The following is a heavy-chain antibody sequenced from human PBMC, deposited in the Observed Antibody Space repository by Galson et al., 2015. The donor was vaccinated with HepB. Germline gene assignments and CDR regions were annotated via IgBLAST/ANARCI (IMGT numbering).Heavy chain of an antibody. CDR2: ISYDGSNK. CDR1: GFTFSRYA. D-gene: IGHD3-22*01. CDR3: ARDGTYYYDSSGYYYSYYFDY. J-gene: IGHJ4*02. Sequence: SLRLSCAASGFTFSRYAMHWVRRAPGKGLEWVAVISYDGSNKYYADSVKGRFTISRDNSKNTLYLQMNSLRVEDTAVYYCARDGTYYYDSSGYYYSYYFDYWGQGTLVTVSS. V-gene: IGHV3-30-3*01.